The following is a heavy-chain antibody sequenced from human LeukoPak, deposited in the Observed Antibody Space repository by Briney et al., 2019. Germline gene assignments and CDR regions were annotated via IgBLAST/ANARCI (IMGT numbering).Heavy chain of an antibody. CDR3: ARGTYYYGSGSYYSPPGYYYYMDV. V-gene: IGHV4-4*07. CDR2: IYTSGST. Sequence: SETLSLTCTVSGGSISSYYWSWIRQPAGKGLEWIGRIYTSGSTNYNPSLKSRVTMSVDTSKNQFSLKLSSVTAADTAVYYCARGTYYYGSGSYYSPPGYYYYMDVWGKGTTVTVSS. J-gene: IGHJ6*03. D-gene: IGHD3-10*01. CDR1: GGSISSYY.